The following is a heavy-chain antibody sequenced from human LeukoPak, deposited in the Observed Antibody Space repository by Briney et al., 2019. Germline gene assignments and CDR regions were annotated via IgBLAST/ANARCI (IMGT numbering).Heavy chain of an antibody. J-gene: IGHJ5*02. CDR3: AREYMVRGVIWFDP. V-gene: IGHV4-39*02. CDR2: IYYSGST. D-gene: IGHD3-10*01. CDR1: GGSISSSSYY. Sequence: SETLSLTXTVSGGSISSSSYYWGWIRQPPGKGLEWIGSIYYSGSTYYNPSLKSRVTISVDTSKNQFSLKLSSVTAADTAVYYCAREYMVRGVIWFDPWGQGTLVTVSS.